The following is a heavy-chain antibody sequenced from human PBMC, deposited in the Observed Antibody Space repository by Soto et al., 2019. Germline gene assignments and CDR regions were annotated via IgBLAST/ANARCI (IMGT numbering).Heavy chain of an antibody. Sequence: GGSMRLSCAASGFTFSSYGMHWVRQAPGKGLEWVAVIWYDGSNKYYADSVKGRFTISRDNSKNTLYLQMNSLRAEDTAVYYCAKGMFEDIVATSEGYCDYWGQRTLVTASS. V-gene: IGHV3-33*06. CDR3: AKGMFEDIVATSEGYCDY. CDR1: GFTFSSYG. J-gene: IGHJ4*02. CDR2: IWYDGSNK. D-gene: IGHD5-12*01.